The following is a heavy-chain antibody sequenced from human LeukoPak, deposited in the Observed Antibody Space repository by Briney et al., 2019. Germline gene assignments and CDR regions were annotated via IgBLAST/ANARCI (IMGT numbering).Heavy chain of an antibody. V-gene: IGHV3-30*18. CDR1: GFTFDDYA. CDR2: ISYDGSNK. Sequence: GGSLRLSCAASGFTFDDYAMHWVRQAPGKGLEWVAVISYDGSNKYYADSVKGRFTISRDNSKNTLYLQRNSLRAEDTAVYYCAKEFASVVTAIQGVNDWFDTWGQGNLVTVSS. D-gene: IGHD2-21*02. J-gene: IGHJ5*02. CDR3: AKEFASVVTAIQGVNDWFDT.